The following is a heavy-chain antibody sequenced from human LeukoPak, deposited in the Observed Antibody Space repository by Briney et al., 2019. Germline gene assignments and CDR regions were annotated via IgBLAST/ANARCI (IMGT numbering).Heavy chain of an antibody. D-gene: IGHD4-23*01. V-gene: IGHV3-30-3*01. CDR3: ASYGGNSGAAFDI. CDR2: ISYDGSNK. Sequence: GGSLRLSCAASGFTFSSYAMHWVRQAPGRGLEWVAVISYDGSNKYYADSVKGRFTISRDNSKNTLYLQMNSLRAEDTAVYYCASYGGNSGAAFDIWGQGTMVTVSS. CDR1: GFTFSSYA. J-gene: IGHJ3*02.